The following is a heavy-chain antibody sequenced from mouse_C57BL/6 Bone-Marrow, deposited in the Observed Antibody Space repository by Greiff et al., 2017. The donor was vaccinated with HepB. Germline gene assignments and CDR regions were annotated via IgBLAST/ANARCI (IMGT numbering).Heavy chain of an antibody. J-gene: IGHJ4*01. CDR2: IYPGSGST. Sequence: VQLQQPGAELVKPGASVKMSCKASGYTFTSYWITWVKQRPGQGLEWIGDIYPGSGSTNYNEKFKSKATLTVDTSSSTAYMQLSSLTSEDSAVYYCARSHYYGSSYAMDYWGQGTSVTVAS. CDR3: ARSHYYGSSYAMDY. CDR1: GYTFTSYW. V-gene: IGHV1-55*01. D-gene: IGHD1-1*01.